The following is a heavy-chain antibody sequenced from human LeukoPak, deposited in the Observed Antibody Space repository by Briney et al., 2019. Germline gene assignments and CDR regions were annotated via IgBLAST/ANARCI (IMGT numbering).Heavy chain of an antibody. CDR1: GFTFSSYG. V-gene: IGHV3-30*02. CDR2: IRYDGSNK. Sequence: PGGSLRLSCAASGFTFSSYGMHWVRQAPGKGLEWVAFIRYDGSNKYYADSVKGRFTISRDNSKNTLYLQMNSLRAEDTAVYYCAKDGRIFYSSSWTGGDYWGQGTLVTVSS. J-gene: IGHJ4*02. D-gene: IGHD6-13*01. CDR3: AKDGRIFYSSSWTGGDY.